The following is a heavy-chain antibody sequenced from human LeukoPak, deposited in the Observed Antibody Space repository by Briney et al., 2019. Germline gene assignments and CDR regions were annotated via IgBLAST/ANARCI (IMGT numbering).Heavy chain of an antibody. D-gene: IGHD2-15*01. CDR3: ARGIGDIRYYYYMDV. V-gene: IGHV1-69*13. J-gene: IGHJ6*03. CDR2: IIPIFGTA. CDR1: GGTFSSYA. Sequence: SVKVSCKASGGTFSSYAISWVRQAPGQGLEWMGGIIPIFGTANYAQKFQGRVTITADESTSTAYMELSSLRSEDTAVYYCARGIGDIRYYYYMDVWGKGTTVTVSS.